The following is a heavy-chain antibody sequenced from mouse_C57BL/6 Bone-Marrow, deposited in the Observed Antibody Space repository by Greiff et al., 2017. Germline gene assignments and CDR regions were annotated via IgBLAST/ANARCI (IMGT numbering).Heavy chain of an antibody. CDR2: INPYNGGT. CDR1: GYTFTDYY. D-gene: IGHD2-4*01. J-gene: IGHJ4*01. Sequence: VQLQQSGPVLVKPGASVKMSCKASGYTFTDYYMNWVKQSHGKSLEWIGVINPYNGGTNYNEKFKSKATLTVDKSSSTAYMQLSSLTSEDSAVYYCARGLRRKFGAMDYWGQGTSVTVSS. CDR3: ARGLRRKFGAMDY. V-gene: IGHV1-19*01.